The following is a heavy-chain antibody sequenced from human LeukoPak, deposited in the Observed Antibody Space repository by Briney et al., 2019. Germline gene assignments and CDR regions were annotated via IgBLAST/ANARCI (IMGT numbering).Heavy chain of an antibody. Sequence: SETLSLTCTVSSGSISSYYWSWIRQPPGKGLEWIGYIYYSGSTNYNPSLKSRVTISVDTSKNQFSLKLSSVTAADTAVYYCARSQPYYYYYMDVWGKGTTVTVSS. CDR2: IYYSGST. V-gene: IGHV4-59*01. J-gene: IGHJ6*03. CDR3: ARSQPYYYYYMDV. CDR1: SGSISSYY.